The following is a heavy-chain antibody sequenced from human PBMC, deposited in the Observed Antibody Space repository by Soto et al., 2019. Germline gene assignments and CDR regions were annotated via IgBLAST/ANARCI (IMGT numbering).Heavy chain of an antibody. D-gene: IGHD6-19*01. J-gene: IGHJ4*02. CDR3: ARDQTVAGPTTFDY. Sequence: EVQLVESGGGLVQPGGSLRLSCAASGFTFSSYWMHWVRQTPGKGLVWVSRIDIAGSTTTYADSVKGRFTISRDNAKNTLYRQMNSLRAEDTTVYYCARDQTVAGPTTFDYCGQGTLVTVSS. V-gene: IGHV3-74*01. CDR1: GFTFSSYW. CDR2: IDIAGSTT.